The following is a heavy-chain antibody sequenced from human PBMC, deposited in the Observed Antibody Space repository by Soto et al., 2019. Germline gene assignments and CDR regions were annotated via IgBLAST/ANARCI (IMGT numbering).Heavy chain of an antibody. CDR2: IYYSGST. D-gene: IGHD3-9*01. CDR1: GGSISSGGYY. J-gene: IGHJ5*02. Sequence: PSETLSLTCTVSGGSISSGGYYWSWIRQHPGKGLEWIGYIYYSGSTYYNPSLKSRVTISVDTSKNQFSLKLSSVTAADTAVYYCARGGDMNDILTGYHSDTRPNWFDPWGQGTLVTVSS. V-gene: IGHV4-31*03. CDR3: ARGGDMNDILTGYHSDTRPNWFDP.